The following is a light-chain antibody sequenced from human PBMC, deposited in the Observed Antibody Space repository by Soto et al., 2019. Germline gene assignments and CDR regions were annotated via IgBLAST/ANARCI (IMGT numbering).Light chain of an antibody. V-gene: IGLV2-14*01. CDR1: SSDIGTYDY. J-gene: IGLJ1*01. CDR3: SSFTSSRAYV. CDR2: EVS. Sequence: QSVLTQPASVSGSPGQSITIPCTGTSSDIGTYDYVSWYQQHPGKAPKLMIYEVSNRPSGVSNRFSGSKSGNTASLTISGLQDEDEANYYCSSFTSSRAYVFGTGTKLTVL.